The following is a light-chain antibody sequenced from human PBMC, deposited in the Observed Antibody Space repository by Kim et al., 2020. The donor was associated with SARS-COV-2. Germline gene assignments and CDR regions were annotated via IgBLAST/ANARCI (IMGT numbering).Light chain of an antibody. Sequence: GQSITNSCTGSSSDVGSNNYVSWYQQHPGKAPRLMIYNVKERPSGVSNRFSGSKSGNTASLTISGLQVEDEAEYFCCSFANRRDLVFGGGTKVTVL. CDR3: CSFANRRDLV. CDR2: NVK. J-gene: IGLJ2*01. CDR1: SSDVGSNNY. V-gene: IGLV2-14*03.